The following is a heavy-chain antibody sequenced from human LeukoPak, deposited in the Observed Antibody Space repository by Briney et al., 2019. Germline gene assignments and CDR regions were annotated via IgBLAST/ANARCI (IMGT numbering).Heavy chain of an antibody. CDR2: ISWDSATI. J-gene: IGHJ2*01. D-gene: IGHD4-23*01. CDR1: GFTFDDYA. CDR3: AKDHYGGAVESWFFDL. V-gene: IGHV3-9*01. Sequence: GGSLRLSCGVSGFTFDDYAMHWVRQAPGKGLEWVAGISWDSATIFYADSVKGRFTISRDNAKNSLYLQMSSLRTEDTAVYHCAKDHYGGAVESWFFDLWGRGTLVTVSS.